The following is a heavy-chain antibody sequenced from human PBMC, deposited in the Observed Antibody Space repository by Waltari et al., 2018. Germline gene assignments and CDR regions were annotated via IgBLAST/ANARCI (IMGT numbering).Heavy chain of an antibody. V-gene: IGHV3-23*01. D-gene: IGHD5-18*01. J-gene: IGHJ5*02. CDR3: AKDRGYSYGYGNWFDP. CDR2: ISGSGGST. Sequence: EVQLLESGGGLVQPGGSLRFSCAASGFTFSSYAMSWVRQAPGKGLEWVSAISGSGGSTYYADSVKGRFTISRDNSKNTLYLQMNSLRAEDTAVYYCAKDRGYSYGYGNWFDPWGQGTLVTVSS. CDR1: GFTFSSYA.